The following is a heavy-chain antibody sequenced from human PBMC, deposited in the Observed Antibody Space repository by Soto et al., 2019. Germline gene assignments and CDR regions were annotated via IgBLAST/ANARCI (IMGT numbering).Heavy chain of an antibody. V-gene: IGHV4-34*01. Sequence: SETLSLTCAVYGGSFSGYYWSWIRQPPGKGLEWIGEINHSGSTNYNPSLKSRVTISVDTSKNQFSLKLSSVTAADTAVYYCARYSIQGIAGSDAFDIWGQGTMVTVSS. D-gene: IGHD6-13*01. CDR3: ARYSIQGIAGSDAFDI. CDR2: INHSGST. J-gene: IGHJ3*02. CDR1: GGSFSGYY.